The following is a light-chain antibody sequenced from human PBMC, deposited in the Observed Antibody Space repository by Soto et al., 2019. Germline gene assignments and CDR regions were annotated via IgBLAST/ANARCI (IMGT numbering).Light chain of an antibody. CDR3: GTWDSGLRAVV. J-gene: IGLJ2*01. Sequence: QSVLTQPPSVSAAPGQKVTISCSGSSSNIGNNYVSWYQQLPGTAPKLLIYDNNKRPSGIPDRFSGSKSGTSATLGITGLQTGDEADYCCGTWDSGLRAVVFGGGTKLTVL. CDR1: SSNIGNNY. V-gene: IGLV1-51*01. CDR2: DNN.